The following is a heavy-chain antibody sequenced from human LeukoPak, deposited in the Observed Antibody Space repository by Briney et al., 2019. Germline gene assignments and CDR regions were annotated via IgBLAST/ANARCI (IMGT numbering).Heavy chain of an antibody. CDR3: ARNAQKIDAFDI. CDR1: GGSISSYY. V-gene: IGHV4-59*12. Sequence: RPSETLSLTCTVSGGSISSYYWSWIRQPPGKGLEWIGYIYYSGSTNYNPSLKSRVTISVDTSKNQFSLKLSSVTAADTAVYYCARNAQKIDAFDIWGQGTMVTVSS. CDR2: IYYSGST. J-gene: IGHJ3*02.